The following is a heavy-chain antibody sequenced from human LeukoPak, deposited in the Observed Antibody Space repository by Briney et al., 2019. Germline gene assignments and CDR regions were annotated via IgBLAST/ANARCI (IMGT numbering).Heavy chain of an antibody. V-gene: IGHV1-2*02. J-gene: IGHJ5*02. CDR2: INPNSGDT. CDR3: ARPNGDYYNRFDP. D-gene: IGHD4-17*01. CDR1: GYTFTGYY. Sequence: RASVKVSCKASGYTFTGYYIHWVRQAPGQGLEWMGWINPNSGDTNYAQKFQDRVTLTRDTSISTAYMEVTNLRSDDTAVYYCARPNGDYYNRFDPWGQGTLVTVSS.